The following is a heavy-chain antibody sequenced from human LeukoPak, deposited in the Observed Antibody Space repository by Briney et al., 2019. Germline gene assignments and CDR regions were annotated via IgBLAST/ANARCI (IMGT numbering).Heavy chain of an antibody. Sequence: SETLSLTCTVPGGSISSHYWSWIRQPPGKGLEWIGYIYYSGSTNYNPSLKSRVTISVDTSKNQLSLKLSSVTAADTAVYYCARSWIQLWPFDYWGQGTLVTVSS. J-gene: IGHJ4*02. V-gene: IGHV4-59*11. D-gene: IGHD5-18*01. CDR2: IYYSGST. CDR3: ARSWIQLWPFDY. CDR1: GGSISSHY.